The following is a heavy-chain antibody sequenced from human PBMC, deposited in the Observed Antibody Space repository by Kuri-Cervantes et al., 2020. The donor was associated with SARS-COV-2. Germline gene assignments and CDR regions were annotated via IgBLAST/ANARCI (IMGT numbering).Heavy chain of an antibody. J-gene: IGHJ3*02. Sequence: SQTLSLTCALSGESVSSNSAASDWIRQSTSRGLELRRRTYYNSQWYTDYSPSVKRRIIIRSDTSKNHISLQLNSVTPEDTAVYYCAREQISLIVLQSGTFAIWGQGTMVTVSS. CDR3: AREQISLIVLQSGTFAI. CDR2: TYYNSQWYT. V-gene: IGHV6-1*01. CDR1: GESVSSNSAA. D-gene: IGHD3-22*01.